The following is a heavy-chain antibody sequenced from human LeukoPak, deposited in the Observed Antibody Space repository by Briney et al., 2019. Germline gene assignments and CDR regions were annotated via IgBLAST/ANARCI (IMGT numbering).Heavy chain of an antibody. D-gene: IGHD2-2*02. CDR2: INPSGGST. CDR3: ARDEAPGYCSSTSCYTPYYYYYGMDV. V-gene: IGHV1-46*01. Sequence: ASVKVSCKASGGTFSSHSFNWVRQAPGQGLEWMGIINPSGGSTSYAQKFQGRVTMTRDTSTSTVYMELSSLRSEDTAVYYCARDEAPGYCSSTSCYTPYYYYYGMDVWGQGTTVTVSS. J-gene: IGHJ6*02. CDR1: GGTFSSHS.